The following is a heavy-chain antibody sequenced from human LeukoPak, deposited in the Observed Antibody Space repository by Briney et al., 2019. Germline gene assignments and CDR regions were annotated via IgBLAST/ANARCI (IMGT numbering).Heavy chain of an antibody. D-gene: IGHD2-15*01. V-gene: IGHV5-51*01. Sequence: GESLKISCQVSGYSFINYWIGWVRQMPGKGLEWMGLIYPGDSDTRYSPSFQGQVTISADKSISTAYLQWSSLKASDTAMYYCARRGYVAATLSYWGQGTLVTVSS. CDR2: IYPGDSDT. CDR3: ARRGYVAATLSY. J-gene: IGHJ4*02. CDR1: GYSFINYW.